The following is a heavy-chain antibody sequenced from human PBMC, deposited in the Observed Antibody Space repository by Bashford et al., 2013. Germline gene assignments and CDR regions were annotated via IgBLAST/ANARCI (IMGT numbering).Heavy chain of an antibody. J-gene: IGHJ3*02. Sequence: GGSLRLSCAASAFTFIDYDMNWVRQAPGKGLEWVSYISNSGNTIYYADSVKGRFTISRDNAKNSLFLQMNSLRAEDTAVYYCARTYCSSISCYGGGSSDIWGPGTMGHRLL. CDR1: AFTFIDYD. CDR2: ISNSGNTI. D-gene: IGHD2-2*01. CDR3: ARTYCSSISCYGGGSSDI. V-gene: IGHV3-48*03.